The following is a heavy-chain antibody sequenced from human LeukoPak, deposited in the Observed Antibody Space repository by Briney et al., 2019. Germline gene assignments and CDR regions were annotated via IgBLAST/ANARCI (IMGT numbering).Heavy chain of an antibody. D-gene: IGHD3-22*01. CDR3: ARGMYYYDSGVGY. CDR2: IYYSGST. V-gene: IGHV4-59*01. CDR1: GGSISSYY. J-gene: IGHJ4*02. Sequence: SETLSLTCTVSGGSISSYYWSWIRQPPGKGLEWIGYIYYSGSTNYNPSLKSRVTISVDTSKNQFSLKLSSVTAADTAVYYCARGMYYYDSGVGYWGQGTLVTVSS.